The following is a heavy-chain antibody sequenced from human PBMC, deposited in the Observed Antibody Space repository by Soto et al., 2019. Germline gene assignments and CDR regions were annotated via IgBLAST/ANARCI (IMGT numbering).Heavy chain of an antibody. CDR2: IYYSGST. CDR1: GGSISSGDYY. D-gene: IGHD3-3*01. CDR3: ARDLSKITIFGVVPSNWFDP. V-gene: IGHV4-30-4*01. J-gene: IGHJ5*02. Sequence: SETLSLTCTVSGGSISSGDYYWSWIRQPPGKGLEWIGYIYYSGSTYYNPSLKSRVTISVDTSKNQFSLKLSSVTAADTAVYYCARDLSKITIFGVVPSNWFDPWGQGTLVTVSS.